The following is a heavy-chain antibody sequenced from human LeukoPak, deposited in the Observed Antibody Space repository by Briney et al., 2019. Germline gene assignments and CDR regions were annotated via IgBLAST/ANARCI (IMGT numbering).Heavy chain of an antibody. D-gene: IGHD4-23*01. J-gene: IGHJ4*02. Sequence: PGGSLGLSCAASGFTFSSYGMHWVRQAPGKGLEWVAVIWYDGSNKYYADSVKGRFTISRDNSKNTLYLQMNSLRAEDTAVYYCARAPPDYGGYTNDYWGQGTLVTVSS. CDR1: GFTFSSYG. CDR3: ARAPPDYGGYTNDY. CDR2: IWYDGSNK. V-gene: IGHV3-33*01.